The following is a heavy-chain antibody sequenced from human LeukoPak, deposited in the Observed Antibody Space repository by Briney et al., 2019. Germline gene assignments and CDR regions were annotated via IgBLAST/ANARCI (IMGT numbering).Heavy chain of an antibody. Sequence: ASVKVSCKASGYTFTNYYMHWVRQAPGQELEWMGIINPSGGSTSYAQKFQGRVTMTRDTSTRTVYMELSSLRSEDTAVYYCARDGNWFDHWGQGTLVTVSS. CDR3: ARDGNWFDH. CDR2: INPSGGST. CDR1: GYTFTNYY. J-gene: IGHJ5*02. V-gene: IGHV1-46*03.